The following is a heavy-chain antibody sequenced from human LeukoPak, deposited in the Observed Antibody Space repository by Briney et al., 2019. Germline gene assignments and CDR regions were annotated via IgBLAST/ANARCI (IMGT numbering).Heavy chain of an antibody. Sequence: SESLSLTCTVSGGSISSGDYYWSWIRQPPGKGLEWIGYIYYSGSTYYNPSLKSRVTISVDTSKNQFSLKLSSVTAADTAVYYCAMGGATTTAYYYYYMDVWGKGTTVTVSS. CDR1: GGSISSGDYY. J-gene: IGHJ6*03. CDR2: IYYSGST. D-gene: IGHD1-26*01. V-gene: IGHV4-30-4*02. CDR3: AMGGATTTAYYYYYMDV.